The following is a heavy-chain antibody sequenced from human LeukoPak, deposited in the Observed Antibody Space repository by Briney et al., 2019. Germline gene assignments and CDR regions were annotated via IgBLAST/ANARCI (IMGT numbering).Heavy chain of an antibody. CDR3: AKGSRAQGYYFDF. J-gene: IGHJ4*02. Sequence: ASVKVSCKASGYTFTSYGISWVRQAPGHGLEWMGWISGHSGNTNYAQKFQDRATMTTDTSTSTAYMELRSLRFDDTAAYYCAKGSRAQGYYFDFWGQGTLVTVSS. V-gene: IGHV1-18*01. D-gene: IGHD3-10*01. CDR2: ISGHSGNT. CDR1: GYTFTSYG.